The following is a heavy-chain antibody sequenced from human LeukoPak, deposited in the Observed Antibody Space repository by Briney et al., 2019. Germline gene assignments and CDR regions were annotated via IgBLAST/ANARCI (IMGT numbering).Heavy chain of an antibody. CDR1: GGSVSSGSYC. CDR3: AREIRQKITLMGPPARDAFDI. J-gene: IGHJ3*02. Sequence: SETLSLTCTVSGGSVSSGSYCWSWTRHPPGKGLGLMGYIYNSGSTNYNPSLNSRATISVDTSKNQFSLKLSSVTAADTAVYYCAREIRQKITLMGPPARDAFDIWGQGTMVTVSS. D-gene: IGHD2-8*01. V-gene: IGHV4-61*01. CDR2: IYNSGST.